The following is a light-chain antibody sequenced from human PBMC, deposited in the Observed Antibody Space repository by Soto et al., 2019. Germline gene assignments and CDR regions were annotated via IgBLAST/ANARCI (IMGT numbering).Light chain of an antibody. Sequence: QSVLTQPPSVSAAPGQKVTLSCSGSTSNIGNSYVSWYQQFPGTAPKLLIYEDTKRPSGIPDRFSASRSGTSATLGITGLQTGDEADYYCGTWDDSLSAGVFGGGTKLTVL. CDR2: EDT. J-gene: IGLJ2*01. V-gene: IGLV1-51*02. CDR1: TSNIGNSY. CDR3: GTWDDSLSAGV.